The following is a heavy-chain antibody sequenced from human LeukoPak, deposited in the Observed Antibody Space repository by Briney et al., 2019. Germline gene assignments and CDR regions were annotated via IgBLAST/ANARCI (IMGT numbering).Heavy chain of an antibody. Sequence: SVKASCKASGGTFNSYAISWVRQAPGQGLEWMGGIIPIFGTANYAQKFQGRVTITTDESTSTAYMELSSLRSEDTAVYYCARDRGCSSTSCYRLSHFDYWGQGTLVTVSS. CDR2: IIPIFGTA. V-gene: IGHV1-69*05. D-gene: IGHD2-2*01. CDR1: GGTFNSYA. CDR3: ARDRGCSSTSCYRLSHFDY. J-gene: IGHJ4*02.